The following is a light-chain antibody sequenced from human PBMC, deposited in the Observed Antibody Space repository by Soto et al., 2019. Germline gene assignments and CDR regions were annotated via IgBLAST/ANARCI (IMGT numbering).Light chain of an antibody. CDR1: QSVSSY. CDR2: GVS. Sequence: EIVLTQSPGTLSLSPGERATLSCRASQSVSSYLAWYQQKPGQAPRLLIYGVSSRATGIPDRFSGSGSGTDFTLTISRLEPEDFAVYCCQQYVTSPLTFGGGTKVEIK. V-gene: IGKV3-20*01. CDR3: QQYVTSPLT. J-gene: IGKJ4*01.